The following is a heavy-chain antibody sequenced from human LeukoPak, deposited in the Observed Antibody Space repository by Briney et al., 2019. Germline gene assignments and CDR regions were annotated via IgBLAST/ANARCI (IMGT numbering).Heavy chain of an antibody. J-gene: IGHJ3*02. CDR1: GSAFSGDN. D-gene: IGHD5-12*01. V-gene: IGHV3-21*01. Sequence: GGSLRLSCAASGSAFSGDNMNWVRQAPGKGLEWVSFIDAGGSYIRYADSVKGRFTISRDNAKNSLFLQMNSLRAEDTAMYFCARDQAIDIRAYDIWGQGTMVTVSS. CDR3: ARDQAIDIRAYDI. CDR2: IDAGGSYI.